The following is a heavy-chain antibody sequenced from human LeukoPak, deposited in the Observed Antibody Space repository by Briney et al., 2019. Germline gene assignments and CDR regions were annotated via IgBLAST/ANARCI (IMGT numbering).Heavy chain of an antibody. CDR3: ARGEPLYSSPRRYNWFDP. CDR2: IIPIFGTT. V-gene: IGHV1-69*05. D-gene: IGHD6-13*01. CDR1: GGTFSSYA. J-gene: IGHJ5*02. Sequence: ASVTVSCKASGGTFSSYAISWVRQAPGQGLEWMGGIIPIFGTTNYAQKFQGRVTITTDESTSTAYMELSSLRSEDTAVYYCARGEPLYSSPRRYNWFDPWGQGTLVTVSS.